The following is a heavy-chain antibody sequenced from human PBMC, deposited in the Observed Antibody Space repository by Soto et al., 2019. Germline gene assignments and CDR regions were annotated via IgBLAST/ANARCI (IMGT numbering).Heavy chain of an antibody. V-gene: IGHV4-31*02. D-gene: IGHD3-9*01. J-gene: IGHJ5*02. Sequence: KTSETLSLTCTVSGGSISSGGYYWSWIRQHPGKGLEWIGYIYYSGSTYYNPSLKSRVTISVDTSKNQFSLKLSSVTAADTAVYYCARDTSDILTGDNWFDPWGQGTLVTVSS. CDR3: ARDTSDILTGDNWFDP. CDR2: IYYSGST. CDR1: GGSISSGGYY.